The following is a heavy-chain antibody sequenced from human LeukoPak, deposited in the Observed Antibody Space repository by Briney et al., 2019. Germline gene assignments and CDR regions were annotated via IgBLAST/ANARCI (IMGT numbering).Heavy chain of an antibody. CDR3: ARGGIQLWLYYFDY. CDR2: IYYSGST. J-gene: IGHJ4*02. V-gene: IGHV4-59*01. CDR1: GGSISSYY. D-gene: IGHD5-18*01. Sequence: PSETLSLTCTVSGGSISSYYWSWIRQPPGKGLEWIGYIYYSGSTNYNPSLKSRVTISVDMSKNQFSLKLSSVTAADTAVYYCARGGIQLWLYYFDYWGQGTLVTVSS.